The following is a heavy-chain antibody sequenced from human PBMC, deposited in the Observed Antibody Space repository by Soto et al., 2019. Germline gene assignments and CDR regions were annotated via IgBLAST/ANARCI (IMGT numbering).Heavy chain of an antibody. D-gene: IGHD2-21*01. J-gene: IGHJ4*02. CDR3: AKCAALFSIYSELDY. CDR2: ISGSGDST. V-gene: IGHV3-23*01. Sequence: EVQLLESGGGLVQPGGSVRLSCAASGFTFSNHAMNWVRHTPGKGLEWVSAISGSGDSTYYADSVRGRFTISRDNSRNTVYLQMNSPRAEDTAVYYCAKCAALFSIYSELDYWGQGTLITVSS. CDR1: GFTFSNHA.